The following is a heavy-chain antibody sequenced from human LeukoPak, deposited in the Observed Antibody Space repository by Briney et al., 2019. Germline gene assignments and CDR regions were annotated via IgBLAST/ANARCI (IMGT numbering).Heavy chain of an antibody. CDR1: GFTFSSYG. J-gene: IGHJ4*02. Sequence: GGSLRLSCAASGFTFSSYGMHWVRQAPGKGLEWVAVISYDGSNKYYADSVKGRFTISRDNSKNTLYLQMNSLRAEDTAVYYCVKEGLSGDYYDFWSGYYHFDYWGQGTLVTVSS. CDR2: ISYDGSNK. CDR3: VKEGLSGDYYDFWSGYYHFDY. V-gene: IGHV3-30*18. D-gene: IGHD3-3*01.